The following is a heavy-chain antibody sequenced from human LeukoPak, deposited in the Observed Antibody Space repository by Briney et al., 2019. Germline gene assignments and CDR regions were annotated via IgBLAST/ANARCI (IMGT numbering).Heavy chain of an antibody. D-gene: IGHD1-26*01. J-gene: IGHJ4*02. Sequence: GGSLRLSCGASESTFSSYDMKWVRQAPGKGLEWVSVIYSGGSTYYADSVKGRFTISRDNSKNMLYLQMNSLRAEDTAVYYCASISGSSREFDYWGQGTLVTVSS. V-gene: IGHV3-53*01. CDR3: ASISGSSREFDY. CDR1: ESTFSSYD. CDR2: IYSGGST.